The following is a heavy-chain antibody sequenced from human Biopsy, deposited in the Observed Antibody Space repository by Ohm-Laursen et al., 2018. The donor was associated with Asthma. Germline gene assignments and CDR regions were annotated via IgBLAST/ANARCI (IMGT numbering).Heavy chain of an antibody. V-gene: IGHV3-74*01. J-gene: IGHJ6*02. CDR3: ARDGVVPDAMYYHYYYGLDV. CDR1: GLTFSDYW. Sequence: GSLRLSCTAFGLTFSDYWMHWVRQAPGKGLEWVSRVKGDGRRTSYADSVKGRFTISRDNAKNTLYLQMISLRVEDTAVYYCARDGVVPDAMYYHYYYGLDVWGQGTTVTVSS. D-gene: IGHD2-2*01. CDR2: VKGDGRRT.